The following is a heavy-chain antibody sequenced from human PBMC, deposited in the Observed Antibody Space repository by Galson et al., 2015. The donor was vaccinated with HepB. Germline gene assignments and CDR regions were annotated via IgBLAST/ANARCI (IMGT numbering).Heavy chain of an antibody. Sequence: SVKVSCKASGFTLSSYTIHWVRQAPGQRLEWLGRINAGNGNTENSQKPQGRVTMTRDTSANSVSMELSSLTSEDTAIYYCARAATPVTYWFDPWGQGTLVTVSS. CDR2: INAGNGNT. V-gene: IGHV1-3*01. CDR3: ARAATPVTYWFDP. D-gene: IGHD5-18*01. J-gene: IGHJ5*02. CDR1: GFTLSSYT.